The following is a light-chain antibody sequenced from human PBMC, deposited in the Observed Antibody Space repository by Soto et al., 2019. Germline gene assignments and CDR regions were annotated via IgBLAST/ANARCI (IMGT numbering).Light chain of an antibody. J-gene: IGLJ1*01. CDR1: KSDIGNYY. CDR2: DNY. Sequence: QSVLAQAPSVSAAAGQKVTISCSGSKSDIGNYYVSWYQQFPGTAPRLLIYDNYKRPSGIPDRFSASKSGTSATLDITGLQTGDEADYYCGTWDNSLSEWVFGTGTKVTVL. V-gene: IGLV1-51*01. CDR3: GTWDNSLSEWV.